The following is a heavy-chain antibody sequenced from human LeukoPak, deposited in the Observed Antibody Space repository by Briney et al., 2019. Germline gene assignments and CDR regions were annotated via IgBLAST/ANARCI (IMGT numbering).Heavy chain of an antibody. Sequence: SETLSLTCAVYGGSFSGYYWSWNRQPPGKGLEWIGEINHSGSTNYNPSLKSRVTISVDTSKNQFSLKLSSVTAADTAVYYCARDPGTTPSYWGQGTLVTVSS. CDR1: GGSFSGYY. D-gene: IGHD1-7*01. V-gene: IGHV4-34*01. CDR2: INHSGST. CDR3: ARDPGTTPSY. J-gene: IGHJ4*02.